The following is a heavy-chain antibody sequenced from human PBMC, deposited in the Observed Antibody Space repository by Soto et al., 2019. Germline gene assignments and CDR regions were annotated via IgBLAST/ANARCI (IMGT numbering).Heavy chain of an antibody. CDR1: GFTFSSYA. D-gene: IGHD2-21*02. J-gene: IGHJ4*02. Sequence: GGSLRLSCAASGFTFSSYAMSWVRQAPGKGLEWVSAISGSGGSTYYADSVKGRFTVSRDNSKNTLYLQMNSLRAEDTAVYYCAKLFSIVVVTAINYFDYWGQGTLVTVSS. CDR3: AKLFSIVVVTAINYFDY. CDR2: ISGSGGST. V-gene: IGHV3-23*01.